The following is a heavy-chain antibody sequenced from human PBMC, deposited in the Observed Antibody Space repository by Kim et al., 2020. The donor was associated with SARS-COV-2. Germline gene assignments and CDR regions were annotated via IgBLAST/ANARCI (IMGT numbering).Heavy chain of an antibody. Sequence: DGSAKYYVDSLKGRFTISRDNAKNSQYLQMNSLRAEDTAVYYCARGSAFSYWGQGTLVTVSS. CDR2: DGSAK. D-gene: IGHD2-15*01. CDR3: ARGSAFSY. V-gene: IGHV3-7*01. J-gene: IGHJ4*02.